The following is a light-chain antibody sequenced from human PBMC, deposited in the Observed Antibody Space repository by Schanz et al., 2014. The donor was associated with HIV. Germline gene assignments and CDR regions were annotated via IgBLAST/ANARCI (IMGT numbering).Light chain of an antibody. Sequence: EIVLTQSPGSLSLSPGGRATLSCGASQSLNRNLAWYQQKPGQVPRLLIHGASTRATGIPARFSGSGSGTEFTLTISSLQSEDFAVYYCQQCHNWPITFGQGTRLEIK. CDR3: QQCHNWPIT. CDR2: GAS. V-gene: IGKV3-15*01. J-gene: IGKJ5*01. CDR1: QSLNRN.